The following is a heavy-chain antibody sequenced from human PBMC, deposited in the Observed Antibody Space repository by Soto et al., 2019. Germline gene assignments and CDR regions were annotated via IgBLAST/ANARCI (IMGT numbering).Heavy chain of an antibody. V-gene: IGHV4-61*01. CDR3: ARWGCSGGSCYSQIDY. J-gene: IGHJ4*02. D-gene: IGHD2-15*01. CDR1: GGSVSSGSYY. Sequence: SETLSLTCTVSGGSVSSGSYYWSWIRQPPGKGLEWIGYIYYSGSTNYNPSLKSRVTISVDTSKNQFSLKLSSVTAADTAVYYCARWGCSGGSCYSQIDYWGQGTLVTVSS. CDR2: IYYSGST.